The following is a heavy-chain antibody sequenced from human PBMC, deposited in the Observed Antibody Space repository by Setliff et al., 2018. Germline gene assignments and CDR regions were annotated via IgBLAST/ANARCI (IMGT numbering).Heavy chain of an antibody. CDR1: GFTLTSYP. CDR3: TRDFLGATASFDI. CDR2: INPDNGNR. V-gene: IGHV1-3*01. Sequence: ASVKVSCKASGFTLTSYPIHWVRQAPGQRLEWMGWINPDNGNRKHSQRFQGRVTITRDTSASTVFLELSTLRSEDTAVYYCTRDFLGATASFDIWGQGTMVTVSS. J-gene: IGHJ3*02. D-gene: IGHD3-3*01.